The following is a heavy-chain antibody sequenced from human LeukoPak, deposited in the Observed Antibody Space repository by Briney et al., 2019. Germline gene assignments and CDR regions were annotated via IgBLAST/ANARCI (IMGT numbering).Heavy chain of an antibody. CDR3: ARDQGYYGSGSYSPCDY. J-gene: IGHJ4*02. CDR2: INPNSGGT. V-gene: IGHV1-2*02. Sequence: ASVKVSCKASGYTFTGYDMHWVRQAPGQGLEWMGWINPNSGGTNYAQKFQGRVTMTRDTSISTAYMELSRLRSDDTAVYYCARDQGYYGSGSYSPCDYWGQGTLVTVSS. CDR1: GYTFTGYD. D-gene: IGHD3-10*01.